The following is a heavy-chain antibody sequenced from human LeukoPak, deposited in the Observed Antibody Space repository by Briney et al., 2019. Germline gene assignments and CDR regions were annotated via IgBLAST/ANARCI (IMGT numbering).Heavy chain of an antibody. CDR1: GGFISSYY. CDR2: IYYSGST. J-gene: IGHJ6*03. Sequence: PSETLSLTSTVSGGFISSYYWSWIRQRPGKGLEWRGYIYYSGSTNYNTSLKSRVTISVETTKNQFSLMLSSVTGAETAVYYCASDPLLRYCRSNSCSHTTYYYYMDVWGKRTTVAVAS. CDR3: ASDPLLRYCRSNSCSHTTYYYYMDV. D-gene: IGHD2-2*01. V-gene: IGHV4-59*01.